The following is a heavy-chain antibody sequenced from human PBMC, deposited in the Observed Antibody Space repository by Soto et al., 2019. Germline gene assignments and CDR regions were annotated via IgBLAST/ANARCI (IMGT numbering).Heavy chain of an antibody. CDR2: INAGNGNT. V-gene: IGHV1-3*01. J-gene: IGHJ5*02. D-gene: IGHD2-15*01. CDR1: GYTFTSYA. CDR3: ARARVVKAPAGWFDP. Sequence: QVQLVQSGAEVKKPGASVKVSCKASGYTFTSYAMHWVRQAPGQRLEWMGWINAGNGNTKYSQKFQGRVTITRDTSASPAYMELSSLRSEDTAVYYCARARVVKAPAGWFDPWGQGTLVTVSS.